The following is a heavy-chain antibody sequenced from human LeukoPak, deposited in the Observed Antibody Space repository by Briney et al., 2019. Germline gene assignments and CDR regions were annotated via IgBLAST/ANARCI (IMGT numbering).Heavy chain of an antibody. J-gene: IGHJ6*03. CDR3: ARDNITMIVDAKKNTVYYYYYMDV. D-gene: IGHD3-22*01. CDR1: GGTFSSYA. Sequence: SVKVPCKASGGTFSSYAISWVRQAPGQGLEWMGGIIPIFGTANYAQKFQGRVTITADKSTSTAYMELSSLRSEDTAVYYCARDNITMIVDAKKNTVYYYYYMDVWGKGTTVTVSS. CDR2: IIPIFGTA. V-gene: IGHV1-69*06.